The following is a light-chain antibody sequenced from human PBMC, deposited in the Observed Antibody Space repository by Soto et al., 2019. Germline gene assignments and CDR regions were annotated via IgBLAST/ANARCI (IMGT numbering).Light chain of an antibody. V-gene: IGKV3-20*01. J-gene: IGKJ5*01. CDR1: QSVSSSY. CDR3: QQYGSSRGST. Sequence: EIVLTQSPGTLSLSPGERATLSCRASQSVSSSYLAWYQQKPGQAPRLLIYGASSRATGIPDRFSGSGSGTDFTLTISRLEPEDSAVYYCQQYGSSRGSTFGQGTRLEI. CDR2: GAS.